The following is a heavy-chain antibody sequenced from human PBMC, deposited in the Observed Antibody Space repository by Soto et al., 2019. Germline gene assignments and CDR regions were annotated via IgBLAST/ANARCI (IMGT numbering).Heavy chain of an antibody. D-gene: IGHD3-3*01. CDR1: GYTFTSCD. CDR3: ARGLFWSGYYNYYYYMDV. CDR2: MNPNSGNT. V-gene: IGHV1-8*01. J-gene: IGHJ6*03. Sequence: ASVKVSCKASGYTFTSCDINWVRQATGQGLEWMGWMNPNSGNTGYAQKFQGRVTMTRNTSISTAYMELSSLRSEDTAVYYCARGLFWSGYYNYYYYMDVWGKGTTVTVSS.